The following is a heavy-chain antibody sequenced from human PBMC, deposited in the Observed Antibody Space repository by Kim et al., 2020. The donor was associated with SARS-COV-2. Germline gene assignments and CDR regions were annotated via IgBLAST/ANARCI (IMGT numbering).Heavy chain of an antibody. V-gene: IGHV4-34*01. J-gene: IGHJ4*02. D-gene: IGHD5-12*01. CDR3: ARGRGGYKPYYFDY. Sequence: PSLKSRVTISVATSKNQFSLELSSVTAADTAVYYCARGRGGYKPYYFDYWGQGTLVTVSS.